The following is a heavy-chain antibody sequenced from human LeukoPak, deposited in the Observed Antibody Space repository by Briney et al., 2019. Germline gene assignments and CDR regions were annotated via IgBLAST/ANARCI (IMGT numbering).Heavy chain of an antibody. CDR3: AREGRGWLQLGDAFDT. J-gene: IGHJ3*02. CDR2: IYYTGST. Sequence: PSETLSLTCTVSGGSISSYYWSWVRQPPGKGLGWIGYIYYTGSTNYNPSLKSRVTISVDTSKNQFPLKLSSVTAADTAVYYCAREGRGWLQLGDAFDTWGQGTMVTVSS. D-gene: IGHD5-24*01. V-gene: IGHV4-59*01. CDR1: GGSISSYY.